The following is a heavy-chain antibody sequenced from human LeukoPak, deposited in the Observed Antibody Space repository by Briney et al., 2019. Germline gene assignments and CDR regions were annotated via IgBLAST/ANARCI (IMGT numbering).Heavy chain of an antibody. J-gene: IGHJ3*01. CDR1: GFIFSNYA. V-gene: IGHV3-23*01. CDR2: ITGGGGT. CDR3: ARDPNGDYVGAFDF. Sequence: PGGSLRLSCAASGFIFSNYALMWVRRVPGKGLEWVSAITGGGGTSYADAVKGRFTISRDNSRNSLYLQLNSLRAEDTAVYYCARDPNGDYVGAFDFRGQGTVVTVSS. D-gene: IGHD4-17*01.